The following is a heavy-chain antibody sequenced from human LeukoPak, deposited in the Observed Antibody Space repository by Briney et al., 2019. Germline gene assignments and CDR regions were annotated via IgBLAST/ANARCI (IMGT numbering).Heavy chain of an antibody. CDR3: ARGGVGITFGGVIVYNY. Sequence: GASVKVSCKASGYTFTSYGISWVRQAPGQGLEWMGWISAYNGNTNYAQKLQGRVTMTRNTSISTAYMELSSLRSEDTAVYYCARGGVGITFGGVIVYNYWGQGTLVTVSS. J-gene: IGHJ4*02. CDR1: GYTFTSYG. V-gene: IGHV1-18*01. D-gene: IGHD3-16*02. CDR2: ISAYNGNT.